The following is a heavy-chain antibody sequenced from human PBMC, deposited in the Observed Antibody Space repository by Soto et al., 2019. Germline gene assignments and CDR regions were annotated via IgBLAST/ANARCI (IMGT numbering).Heavy chain of an antibody. V-gene: IGHV1-2*02. Sequence: ASVKVSCKASGYTFTGYYMHWLRECAGQGLEWMGWINPNSGGTNYAQKFQGRVTMTRDTSISTAYMELSRLRSDDTAVYYCAREGVYCSGGSCYFIPHYYYYYGMDVWGQGTTVTVSS. CDR3: AREGVYCSGGSCYFIPHYYYYYGMDV. J-gene: IGHJ6*02. CDR2: INPNSGGT. D-gene: IGHD2-15*01. CDR1: GYTFTGYY.